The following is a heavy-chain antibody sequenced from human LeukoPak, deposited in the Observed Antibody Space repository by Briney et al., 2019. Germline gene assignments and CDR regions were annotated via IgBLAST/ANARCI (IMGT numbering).Heavy chain of an antibody. CDR1: GFSISSYY. J-gene: IGHJ4*02. D-gene: IGHD3-22*01. V-gene: IGHV4-59*01. Sequence: WETLSLTCSVSGFSISSYYWSWVRQPPGKGLEWIGYMYSSGTNNYNSSLKSRAAIALDPSQNQFSLKLRSVTAADTAVYYCARAWRDGTGYFIDFWVQRVLVGVPS. CDR2: MYSSGTN. CDR3: ARAWRDGTGYFIDF.